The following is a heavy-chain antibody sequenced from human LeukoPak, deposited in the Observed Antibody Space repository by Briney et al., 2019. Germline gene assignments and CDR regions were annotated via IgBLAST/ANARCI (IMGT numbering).Heavy chain of an antibody. D-gene: IGHD5-18*01. Sequence: GGSLRLSCAASGFTFSSYAMNWVRQAPGKGLEWVSYISTSGSIISYADSVKGRFTISRDNAKNTLYLQMNSLRAEDTAVYYCATDTAMAALDYWGQGTLVTVSS. CDR1: GFTFSSYA. CDR3: ATDTAMAALDY. CDR2: ISTSGSII. V-gene: IGHV3-48*04. J-gene: IGHJ4*02.